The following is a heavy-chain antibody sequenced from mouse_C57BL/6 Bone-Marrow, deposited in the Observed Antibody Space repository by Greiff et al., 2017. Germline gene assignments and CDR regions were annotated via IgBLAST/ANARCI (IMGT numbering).Heavy chain of an antibody. V-gene: IGHV1-85*01. CDR1: GYTFTSYD. CDR3: ARLEFNGSSWDWYFDV. CDR2: IYPRDGST. D-gene: IGHD1-1*01. J-gene: IGHJ1*03. Sequence: VQLQQSGPELVKPGASVKLSCKASGYTFTSYDINWVKQRPGQGLEWIGWIYPRDGSTKYNEKFKGKATLTVDTSSSTAYMKLHSLTSEDSAVYCCARLEFNGSSWDWYFDVWGTGTTVTVSS.